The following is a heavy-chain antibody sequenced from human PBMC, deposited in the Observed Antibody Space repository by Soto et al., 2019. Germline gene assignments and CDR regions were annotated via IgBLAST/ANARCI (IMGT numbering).Heavy chain of an antibody. CDR1: GYTLTELS. J-gene: IGHJ4*02. Sequence: ASVKVSCKASGYTLTELSMHWVRQAPGKGLEWMGGFDPEDGETIYAQKFQGRVTMTEDTSTDTAYMELSSLRSEDTAVYYCATSLDYLRPFDYWGQGTLVTVSS. D-gene: IGHD4-17*01. CDR3: ATSLDYLRPFDY. V-gene: IGHV1-24*01. CDR2: FDPEDGET.